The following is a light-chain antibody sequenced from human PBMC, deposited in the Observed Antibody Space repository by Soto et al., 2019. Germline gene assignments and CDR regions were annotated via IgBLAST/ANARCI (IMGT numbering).Light chain of an antibody. Sequence: QSVLTQPASVSGSPGQSIPVSCTGTSSDIGGHNYVSWSQQHPGKVPKLIIYEVTNRPSGVSNRFSGSKSGNTASLTVSVLQAEDEAVYYCSSYTTTSTVVFGGGTKLTVL. CDR1: SSDIGGHNY. J-gene: IGLJ2*01. CDR3: SSYTTTSTVV. V-gene: IGLV2-14*01. CDR2: EVT.